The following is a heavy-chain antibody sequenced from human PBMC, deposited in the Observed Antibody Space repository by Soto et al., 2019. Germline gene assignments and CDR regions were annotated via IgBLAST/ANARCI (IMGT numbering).Heavy chain of an antibody. Sequence: QVQQLESGPGLVKPWDTLSLTCTVSGAYVSDFSWRWIRQPAGKGLEWIGRITVNGITQYTRSFRSRVPMSLDTSRNQCPLNLQSSTAADTALYYCARESGENWPYEAQWGQGTLVTVSS. CDR1: GAYVSDFS. CDR3: ARESGENWPYEAQ. J-gene: IGHJ1*01. V-gene: IGHV4-4*07. D-gene: IGHD1-1*01. CDR2: ITVNGIT.